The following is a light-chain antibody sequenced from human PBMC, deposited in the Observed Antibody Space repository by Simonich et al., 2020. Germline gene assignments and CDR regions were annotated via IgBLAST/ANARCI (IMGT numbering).Light chain of an antibody. V-gene: IGKV1-5*03. J-gene: IGKJ2*01. CDR3: QQYNSYHT. CDR2: KAS. Sequence: DIQMTQSPSTLSASVEDRVTITCRASQSISSLLAWYQQKPGKAPKLLIYKASSLEIGVPSRFSGSGSGTEFTLTISSLQPDDFATYYCQQYNSYHTFGQGTKLEIK. CDR1: QSISSL.